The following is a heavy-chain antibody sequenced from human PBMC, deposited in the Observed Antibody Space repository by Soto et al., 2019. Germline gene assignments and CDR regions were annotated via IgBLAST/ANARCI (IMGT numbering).Heavy chain of an antibody. CDR1: GFTFNRHA. J-gene: IGHJ4*02. CDR3: ARALQDYGPRGWYFDY. Sequence: GGSLRLSCTASGFTFNRHAMTWVRQAPGKGLEWVSGLSDSGGSIYYADSVKGRFTISRDNSMNTLYLQMNSLRAEDTAVYYCARALQDYGPRGWYFDYWGQGTLVTVSS. CDR2: LSDSGGSI. V-gene: IGHV3-23*01. D-gene: IGHD6-19*01.